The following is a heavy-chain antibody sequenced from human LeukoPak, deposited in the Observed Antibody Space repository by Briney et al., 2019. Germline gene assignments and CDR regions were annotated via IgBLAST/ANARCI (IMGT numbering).Heavy chain of an antibody. V-gene: IGHV4-39*01. J-gene: IGHJ4*02. Sequence: SETLSLTCTVSGGSISSSSYYWGWIRQPPGKGLEWIGSIYYSGSTYYNPPLKSRVTISVDTSKNQFSLKLSSVTAADTAVYYCARRRSGSSSWYGYFDYWGQGTLVTVSS. D-gene: IGHD6-13*01. CDR1: GGSISSSSYY. CDR3: ARRRSGSSSWYGYFDY. CDR2: IYYSGST.